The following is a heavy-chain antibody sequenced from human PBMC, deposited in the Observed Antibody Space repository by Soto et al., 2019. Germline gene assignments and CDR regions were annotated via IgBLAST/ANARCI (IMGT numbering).Heavy chain of an antibody. Sequence: ASVKVSCKASGYTFTGYYMHWVRQAPGQGLEWMGWINPNSGGTNYAQKFQGWVTMTRDASISTAYMELSRLRSDDTAVYYCARTAIVDKYYFDYWGQGTLVTVSS. J-gene: IGHJ4*02. CDR1: GYTFTGYY. CDR2: INPNSGGT. D-gene: IGHD1-26*01. CDR3: ARTAIVDKYYFDY. V-gene: IGHV1-2*04.